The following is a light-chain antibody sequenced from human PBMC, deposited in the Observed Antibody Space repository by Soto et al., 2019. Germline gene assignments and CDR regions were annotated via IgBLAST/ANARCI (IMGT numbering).Light chain of an antibody. V-gene: IGLV6-57*04. J-gene: IGLJ2*01. CDR2: EDN. CDR3: QSFDSSNREV. CDR1: SGSIASNY. Sequence: NFMLTQPHSVSESPGKTVTISCTRSSGSIASNYVQWYQQRPGSAPTTVIYEDNHRPSGVPDRFSGSIDSSSNSASLTISGLKTEDEAHYYCQSFDSSNREVFGGGTKLTVL.